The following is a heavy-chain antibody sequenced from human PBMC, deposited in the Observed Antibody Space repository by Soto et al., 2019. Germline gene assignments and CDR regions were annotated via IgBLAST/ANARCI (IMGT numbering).Heavy chain of an antibody. D-gene: IGHD2-8*01. CDR3: ARIYCTTTPCDSWFDP. CDR1: GYTFTTFW. V-gene: IGHV5-10-1*01. CDR2: IDPGGTYA. J-gene: IGHJ5*02. Sequence: GESLKISCTGFGYTFTTFWISWVRQMPGKGLEWMGRIDPGGTYATYSPAFQGHVTISADKATNTAYLQWSSLKASDTAMYFCARIYCTTTPCDSWFDPWGQGTLVTVSS.